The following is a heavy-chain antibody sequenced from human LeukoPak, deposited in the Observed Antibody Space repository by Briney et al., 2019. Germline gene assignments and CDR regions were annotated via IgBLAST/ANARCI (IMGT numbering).Heavy chain of an antibody. CDR3: ARVGSSGWYRHYYYYYMDV. J-gene: IGHJ6*03. CDR1: GYTFTGYY. D-gene: IGHD6-19*01. Sequence: ASVKVSCKASGYTFTGYYMHWVRQAPGQGLEWMGWINPNSGGTNYAQKLQGRVTMTTDTSTSTAYMELRSLRSDDTAVYYCARVGSSGWYRHYYYYYMDVWGKGTTVTVSS. CDR2: INPNSGGT. V-gene: IGHV1-2*02.